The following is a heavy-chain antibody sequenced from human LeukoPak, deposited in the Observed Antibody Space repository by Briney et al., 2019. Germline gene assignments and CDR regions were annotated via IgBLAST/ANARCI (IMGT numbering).Heavy chain of an antibody. CDR3: ARGGGGDCYGL. Sequence: SETLSLTCTVSGGSISSYYWSWIRQPPGKGLEWIGYIYYSGNTNYNPSLKSRVTISVDKSKNQFSLKLSSVTAADTAVYYCARGGGGDCYGLWGRGALVTVSS. J-gene: IGHJ2*01. D-gene: IGHD2-21*02. CDR1: GGSISSYY. CDR2: IYYSGNT. V-gene: IGHV4-59*12.